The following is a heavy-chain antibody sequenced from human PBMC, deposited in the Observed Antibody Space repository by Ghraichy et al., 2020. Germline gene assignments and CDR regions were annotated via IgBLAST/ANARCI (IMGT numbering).Heavy chain of an antibody. CDR1: GGSISSYY. J-gene: IGHJ6*02. D-gene: IGHD3-10*01. Sequence: SETLSLTCTVSGGSISSYYWSWIRQPPGKGLEWVGYIYYSGSTNYNPSPKSRVTISVAKSKNQVSRKLSSVTAADTAVYYCAGLLGAFMVRGDEYYYYGMGAWGHGTTVIVSS. V-gene: IGHV4-59*01. CDR2: IYYSGST. CDR3: AGLLGAFMVRGDEYYYYGMGA.